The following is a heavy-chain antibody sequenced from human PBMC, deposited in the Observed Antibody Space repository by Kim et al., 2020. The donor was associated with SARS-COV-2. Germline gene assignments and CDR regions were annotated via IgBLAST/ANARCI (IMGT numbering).Heavy chain of an antibody. CDR3: LGGFYFDY. CDR1: GHFFTRDS. D-gene: IGHD3-16*01. CDR2: IDCGNGNT. J-gene: IGHJ4*02. V-gene: IGHV1-3*01. Sequence: ASVKFSCKTSGHFFTRDSIHWVRQAPGQGLEWMGGIDCGNGNTIYSQKFQGRVTFTTDTSASTAYMELSFLRSEDSAVYYCLGGFYFDYWGQGTLVTVSS.